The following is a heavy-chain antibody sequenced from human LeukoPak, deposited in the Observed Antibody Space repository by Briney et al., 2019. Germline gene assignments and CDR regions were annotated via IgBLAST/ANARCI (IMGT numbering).Heavy chain of an antibody. D-gene: IGHD6-19*01. CDR2: ITDTGDAT. Sequence: GGSLRLSCAASGFTFRNFAMAWVRQAPGKGLEWVSSITDTGDATGYTESVKGRFTISRDNSKNTLYLQMNSLRAEDTAVYYCAKEVQAVAGTLYFDYWGQGTLVTVSS. CDR3: AKEVQAVAGTLYFDY. V-gene: IGHV3-23*01. J-gene: IGHJ4*02. CDR1: GFTFRNFA.